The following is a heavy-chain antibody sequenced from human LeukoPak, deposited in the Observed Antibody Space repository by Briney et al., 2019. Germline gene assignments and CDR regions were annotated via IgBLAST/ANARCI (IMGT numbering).Heavy chain of an antibody. CDR3: ARGQFLYSSGWNADNWFDP. J-gene: IGHJ5*02. CDR2: MNPNSGNT. CDR1: GYTFTSYD. Sequence: ASVKVSCKASGYTFTSYDINWVRQATGQGLEWMGWMNPNSGNTGYAQKFQGRVTVTRNTSISTAYMELSSLRSEDTAVYYCARGQFLYSSGWNADNWFDPWGQGTLVTVSS. V-gene: IGHV1-8*01. D-gene: IGHD6-19*01.